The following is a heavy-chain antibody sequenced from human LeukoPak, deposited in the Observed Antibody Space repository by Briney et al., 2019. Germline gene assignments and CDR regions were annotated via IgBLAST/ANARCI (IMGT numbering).Heavy chain of an antibody. CDR2: IWYDGSNK. Sequence: GGSLRLSCAASGFTFSSYGMHWVRQAPGKGLEWVAVIWYDGSNKYYADSVKGRFTISRDNSKNALYLQMNSLRAEDTAVYYCATTRRGYSNPYYYYYGMDVWGQGTTVTVSS. CDR1: GFTFSSYG. D-gene: IGHD4-11*01. J-gene: IGHJ6*02. V-gene: IGHV3-33*01. CDR3: ATTRRGYSNPYYYYYGMDV.